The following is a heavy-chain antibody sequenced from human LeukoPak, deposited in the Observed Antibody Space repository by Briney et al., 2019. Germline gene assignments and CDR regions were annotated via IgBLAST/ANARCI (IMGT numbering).Heavy chain of an antibody. CDR2: ISYDGSNK. V-gene: IGHV3-30-3*01. CDR1: GFTFSSYA. J-gene: IGHJ4*02. CDR3: ARGDFVVLTATLDY. Sequence: GGSLRLSCAASGFTFSSYAMHWVRQAPGKGLQWVAAISYDGSNKYYADSVKGRFTISRDNSKNTLYLQMNSLRAEDTAVYYCARGDFVVLTATLDYWGQGTLVTVSS. D-gene: IGHD2-21*02.